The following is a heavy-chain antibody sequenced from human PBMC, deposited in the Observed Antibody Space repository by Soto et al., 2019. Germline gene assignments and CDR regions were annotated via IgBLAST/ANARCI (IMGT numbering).Heavy chain of an antibody. CDR2: IYYSGRT. V-gene: IGHV4-31*03. CDR1: GGAISSGGYY. CDR3: ARVGGINWFDP. Sequence: QVQLQESGPGLVKPSQTLSLTCTVSGGAISSGGYYWSWIRQHPGKGLEWIGYIYYSGRTYYNPSLKSRVTISVDTSKNQSSLKLSSVTAADTAVYYCARVGGINWFDPWGQGTLVTVSS. J-gene: IGHJ5*02. D-gene: IGHD3-16*01.